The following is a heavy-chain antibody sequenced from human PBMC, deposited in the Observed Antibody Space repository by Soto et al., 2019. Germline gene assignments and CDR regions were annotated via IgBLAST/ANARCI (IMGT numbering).Heavy chain of an antibody. V-gene: IGHV3-23*01. CDR3: AKDRPDIVVVPAAMAGVGY. J-gene: IGHJ4*02. CDR2: ISGSGGST. D-gene: IGHD2-2*01. CDR1: GFTFSSYA. Sequence: GSLRLSCAASGFTFSSYAMSWVRQAPGKGLEWVSAISGSGGSTYYADSVKGRFTISRDNSKNTLYLQMNSLRAEDTAVYYCAKDRPDIVVVPAAMAGVGYWGQGTLVTVSS.